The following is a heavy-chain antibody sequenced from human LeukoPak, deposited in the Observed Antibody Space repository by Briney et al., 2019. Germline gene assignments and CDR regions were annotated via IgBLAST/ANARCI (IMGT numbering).Heavy chain of an antibody. J-gene: IGHJ3*01. CDR3: ARAGRTLLWFREFYF. CDR1: GFTFSSYG. V-gene: IGHV3-30*19. D-gene: IGHD3-10*01. CDR2: ISYDGSNK. Sequence: GGSLRLSCAASGFTFSSYGMHWVRQAPGKGLEWVAVISYDGSNKYYADSVKGRFTISRDNSKNTLYLQMNSLRAEDTAVYYCARAGRTLLWFREFYFWGQGTMVTVSS.